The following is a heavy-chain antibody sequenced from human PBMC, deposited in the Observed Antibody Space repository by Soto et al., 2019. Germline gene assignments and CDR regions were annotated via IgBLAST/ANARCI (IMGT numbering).Heavy chain of an antibody. D-gene: IGHD4-17*01. V-gene: IGHV1-69*13. CDR1: GGTFSSYA. J-gene: IGHJ6*02. CDR2: IIPIFGTA. CDR3: ARRLTTVTTPRYYYYYGMDV. Sequence: SVKVSCKASGGTFSSYAISWVRQAPGQGLEWMGGIIPIFGTANYAQKFQGRVTITADESTSTAYMELSSLRSEDTAVYYCARRLTTVTTPRYYYYYGMDVWGQGTTVTVSS.